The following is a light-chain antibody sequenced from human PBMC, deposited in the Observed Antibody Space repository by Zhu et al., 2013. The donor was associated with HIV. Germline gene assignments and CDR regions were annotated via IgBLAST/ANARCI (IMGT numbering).Light chain of an antibody. CDR2: KSS. J-gene: IGKJ1*01. CDR1: QSISTW. V-gene: IGKV1-5*03. Sequence: DIPVTQSPSTLSASVGDTVNITCRASQSISTWLAWYQQKPGKAPKLLIYKSSNLEDGVPSRFSGRRSVTEFTLTITNLQPDDFATYYCQQYNSYARTFGQGTKVELK. CDR3: QQYNSYART.